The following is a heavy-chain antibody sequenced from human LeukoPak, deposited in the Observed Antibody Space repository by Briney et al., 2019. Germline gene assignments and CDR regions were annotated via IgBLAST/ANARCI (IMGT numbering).Heavy chain of an antibody. V-gene: IGHV4-34*01. Sequence: SETLSLTCAVYGGSFSGYYWSWIRQPPGTGLEWMGEINHSGSTNYNPSLKSRVTISVDTSKNQFSLKLSSVTAADTAVYYCAREGKRVRGVIISWFDPWGQGTLVTVSS. J-gene: IGHJ5*02. CDR1: GGSFSGYY. CDR3: AREGKRVRGVIISWFDP. D-gene: IGHD3-10*01. CDR2: INHSGST.